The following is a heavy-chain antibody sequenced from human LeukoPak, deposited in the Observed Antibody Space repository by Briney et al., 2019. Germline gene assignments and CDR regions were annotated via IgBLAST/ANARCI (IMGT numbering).Heavy chain of an antibody. CDR1: GYTFTSYG. V-gene: IGHV1-18*01. Sequence: ASVKVSCKASGYTFTSYGISWVRQAPGQGLEWMGWISAYNGNTNYAQKLQGRVTMTTDTSTSTAYMELRSLRSDDTAVYYCARALTYYYDSSGYHYSPYYFDYWGQGTLVTVSS. CDR2: ISAYNGNT. D-gene: IGHD3-22*01. J-gene: IGHJ4*02. CDR3: ARALTYYYDSSGYHYSPYYFDY.